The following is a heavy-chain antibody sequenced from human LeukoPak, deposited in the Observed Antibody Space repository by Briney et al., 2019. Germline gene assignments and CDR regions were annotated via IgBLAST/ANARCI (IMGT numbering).Heavy chain of an antibody. D-gene: IGHD5-18*01. CDR1: GGSISSSSYY. J-gene: IGHJ5*02. V-gene: IGHV4-39*01. CDR3: ARCNIGYGQVANWFDP. CDR2: IYYSGCT. Sequence: SETLSLTCTVSGGSISSSSYYWGWIRQPPGKGLEWIGSIYYSGCTYYNPSLKGRVTISVDTSKNQFSLKLSSVTAADTAVYYCARCNIGYGQVANWFDPWGQGTLVTVSS.